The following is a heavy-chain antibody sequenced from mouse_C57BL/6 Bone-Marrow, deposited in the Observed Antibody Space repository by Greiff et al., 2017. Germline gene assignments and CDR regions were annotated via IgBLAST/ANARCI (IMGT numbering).Heavy chain of an antibody. D-gene: IGHD2-4*01. CDR3: ARWGDYAWFAY. J-gene: IGHJ3*01. CDR2: IHPNSGST. V-gene: IGHV1-64*01. CDR1: GYTFTSYW. Sequence: VQLQQPGAELVKPGASVKLSCKASGYTFTSYWMHWVKQRPGQGLEWIGMIHPNSGSTNYNEKFKSKATLTVDKSSSTAYMQLSSLTSEDSAVYYCARWGDYAWFAYWGQGTLVTVSA.